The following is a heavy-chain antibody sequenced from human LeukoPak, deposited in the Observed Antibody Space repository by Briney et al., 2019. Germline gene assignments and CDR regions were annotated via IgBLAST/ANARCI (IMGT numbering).Heavy chain of an antibody. V-gene: IGHV3-23*01. CDR3: AKATSTSRDGYNYALYGMDV. D-gene: IGHD5-12*01. CDR2: ISGSGGST. J-gene: IGHJ6*02. CDR1: GFTFSSYA. Sequence: PGRSLRLSCAASGFTFSSYAMSWVRQAPGKGLEWVSAISGSGGSTYYADSVKGRFTISRDNSKNTLYLQMNSLRAEDTAVYYCAKATSTSRDGYNYALYGMDVWGQGTTVTVSS.